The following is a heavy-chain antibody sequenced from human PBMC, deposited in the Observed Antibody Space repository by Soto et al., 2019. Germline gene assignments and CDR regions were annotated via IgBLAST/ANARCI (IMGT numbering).Heavy chain of an antibody. D-gene: IGHD6-13*01. CDR2: INYRGST. CDR1: GGSVSSTIYY. CDR3: ASLQVIGTSWYLDY. J-gene: IGHJ4*02. Sequence: QLQLQESGPELVKPSETLSLTCPVSGGSVSSTIYYWGWIRQPPGKGLEWIGSINYRGSTYYSPSLKSRVTISVDTSKNQFSLKLNSVTAADTAVYYCASLQVIGTSWYLDYWGQGTLVTVSS. V-gene: IGHV4-39*01.